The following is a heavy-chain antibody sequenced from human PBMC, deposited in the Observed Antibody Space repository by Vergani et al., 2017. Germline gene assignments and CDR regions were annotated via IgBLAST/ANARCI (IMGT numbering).Heavy chain of an antibody. J-gene: IGHJ5*02. CDR3: ARESSRGVIILPSAP. CDR2: IGHSGST. CDR1: GYSISSGYY. D-gene: IGHD3-10*01. Sequence: QVQLQESGPGLVKPSETLSLTCAVSGYSISSGYYSGWIRQHPGKGLEWIGSIGHSGSTYSNPSLKSRLTISGGTSTNQFSLRLSSVTAAGTAVYYCARESSRGVIILPSAPWSERTLVSVSS. V-gene: IGHV4-38-2*01.